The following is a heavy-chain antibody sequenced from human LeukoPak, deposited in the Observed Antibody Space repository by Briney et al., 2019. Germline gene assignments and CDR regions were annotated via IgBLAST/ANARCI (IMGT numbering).Heavy chain of an antibody. V-gene: IGHV4-28*03. CDR1: GYSFSSSNW. CDR2: IYNSGST. CDR3: ARARLEGYYGSGTTNFDY. D-gene: IGHD3-10*01. J-gene: IGHJ4*02. Sequence: SDTLSLTCAVSGYSFSSSNWWGWIRQPPGKGLEWIGYIYNSGSTNYNPSLKSRVTISVDRSKNQLSLKLSSVTAADTAVYYCARARLEGYYGSGTTNFDYWGQGTLVTVSS.